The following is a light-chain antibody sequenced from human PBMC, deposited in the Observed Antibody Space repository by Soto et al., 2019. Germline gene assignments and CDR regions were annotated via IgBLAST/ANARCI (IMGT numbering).Light chain of an antibody. CDR1: QSISSY. V-gene: IGKV1-39*01. CDR3: QQSYSTRWT. J-gene: IGKJ1*01. CDR2: AAS. Sequence: DIQMTQSPSSLSASVGYRVNITCLASQSISSYLNWYQQKPGKAPKLLIHAASSLQSGVPSRFSGSGSGTDFTLTISSLLPDDFETYYCQQSYSTRWTFGQGTMVDIK.